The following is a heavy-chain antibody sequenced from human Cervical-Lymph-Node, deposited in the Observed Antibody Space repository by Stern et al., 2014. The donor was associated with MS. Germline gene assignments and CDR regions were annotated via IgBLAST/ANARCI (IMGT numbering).Heavy chain of an antibody. V-gene: IGHV4-30-2*01. CDR2: IYEDESS. CDR1: GGSVSSGGYT. J-gene: IGHJ5*02. Sequence: QLQLQESGSGLVRPSQTLSLTCTVSGGSVSSGGYTWSWLRQPPGKGLEWIGYIYEDESSYYNPSLKGRVTISIDRSKTQFSLRLSSMTAADTALYYCARVVRFLEWVPFDPWGKGILVTVSS. D-gene: IGHD3-3*01. CDR3: ARVVRFLEWVPFDP.